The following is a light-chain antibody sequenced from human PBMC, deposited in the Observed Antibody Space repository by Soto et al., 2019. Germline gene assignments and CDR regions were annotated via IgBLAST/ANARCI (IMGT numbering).Light chain of an antibody. CDR1: SSNIGNNY. V-gene: IGLV1-51*02. CDR3: GTWDSSLSANV. J-gene: IGLJ1*01. CDR2: ENN. Sequence: SVARQPPSASAAPGQKATISCSGSSSNIGNNYVSWYQQLPGTAPKLLIYENNKRPSGIPDRFSGSKSGTSATLGITGLQTGDEADYYCGTWDSSLSANVFGTGTKVTVL.